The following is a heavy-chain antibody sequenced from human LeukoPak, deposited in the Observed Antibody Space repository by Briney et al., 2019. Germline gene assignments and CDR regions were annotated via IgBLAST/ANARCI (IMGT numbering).Heavy chain of an antibody. V-gene: IGHV1-69*13. CDR1: GGTFSSYA. J-gene: IGHJ4*02. Sequence: ASVKVSCKASGGTFSSYAISWVRQAPGQGLEWMGGIIPIFGTANYAQKFQGRVTITADESTSTAYMELSSLRSEDTAVYYCASHSSSWYGAHFDYWGQGTLVTVSS. D-gene: IGHD6-13*01. CDR2: IIPIFGTA. CDR3: ASHSSSWYGAHFDY.